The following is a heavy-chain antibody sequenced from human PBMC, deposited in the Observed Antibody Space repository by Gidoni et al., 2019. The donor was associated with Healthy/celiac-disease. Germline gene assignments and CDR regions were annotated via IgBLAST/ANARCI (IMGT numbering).Heavy chain of an antibody. CDR3: AKGATYYYDSSGYCPY. V-gene: IGHV3-23*01. Sequence: EVQLLESGGGLVQPGGSLRLSCAASGLTFSSYAMSWVRQAPGKGLGWVSAISGSGGSTYYADSVKGRFTISRDNSKNTLYLQMNSLRAEDTAVYYCAKGATYYYDSSGYCPYWGQGTLVTVSS. CDR1: GLTFSSYA. D-gene: IGHD3-22*01. CDR2: ISGSGGST. J-gene: IGHJ4*02.